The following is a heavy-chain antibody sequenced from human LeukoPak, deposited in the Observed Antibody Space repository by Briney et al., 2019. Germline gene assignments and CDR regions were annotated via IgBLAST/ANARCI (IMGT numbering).Heavy chain of an antibody. CDR2: IYHSGST. CDR3: ARDARGWSGFDY. D-gene: IGHD3-3*01. J-gene: IGHJ4*02. V-gene: IGHV4-38-2*02. CDR1: GYSISSGYY. Sequence: PSETLSLTCAVSGYSISSGYYWGWIRQPPGKGLEWIGSIYHSGSTYYNPSLKSRVTISVDTSKNQFSLNLSSVTAADTAVYYCARDARGWSGFDYWGQGTLVTVSS.